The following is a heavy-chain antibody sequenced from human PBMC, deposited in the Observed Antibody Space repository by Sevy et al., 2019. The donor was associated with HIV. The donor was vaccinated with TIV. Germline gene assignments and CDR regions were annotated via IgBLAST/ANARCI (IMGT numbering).Heavy chain of an antibody. Sequence: GGSLRLSCAASGFTFSSYAMNWVRQAPGKGLEWVSAISGSGYLTYYTDSVKGRFTISRDNSKNTLYLQMNSLRAEDTAVYYCAKEGGGYYYDSSGLFDYWGQGTLVNVSS. CDR3: AKEGGGYYYDSSGLFDY. D-gene: IGHD3-22*01. V-gene: IGHV3-23*01. CDR2: ISGSGYLT. CDR1: GFTFSSYA. J-gene: IGHJ4*02.